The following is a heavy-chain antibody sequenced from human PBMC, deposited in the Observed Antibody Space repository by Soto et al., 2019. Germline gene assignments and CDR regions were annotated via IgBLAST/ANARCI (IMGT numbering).Heavy chain of an antibody. Sequence: QVQLVQSGAEVKKPGSSVKVSCKASGGTFSSYAISWVRQAPGQGLEWMGGIIPIFGTANYAQKFQGRVTFTADESTSIAYMELSSLRFEDTAVYYCARVAEYSYGAYYFDYWGQGTLVTVSS. CDR3: ARVAEYSYGAYYFDY. D-gene: IGHD5-18*01. CDR2: IIPIFGTA. J-gene: IGHJ4*02. CDR1: GGTFSSYA. V-gene: IGHV1-69*12.